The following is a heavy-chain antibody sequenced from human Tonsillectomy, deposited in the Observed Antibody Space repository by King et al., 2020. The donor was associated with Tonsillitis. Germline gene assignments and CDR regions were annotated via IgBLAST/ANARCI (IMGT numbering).Heavy chain of an antibody. J-gene: IGHJ6*02. V-gene: IGHV1-2*02. D-gene: IGHD2-15*01. CDR3: ARAFSLTEDGWRVMDV. CDR1: GYTFTGYY. Sequence: VQLVESGAEVKKPGASVKVSCKASGYTFTGYYMHWMRQAPGQGLEWMGWINPNSGSTNYAQKFQGRFTMTRDTSISTAYMQLSRLKSDDTAVYYCARAFSLTEDGWRVMDVWGQGTTVTVSS. CDR2: INPNSGST.